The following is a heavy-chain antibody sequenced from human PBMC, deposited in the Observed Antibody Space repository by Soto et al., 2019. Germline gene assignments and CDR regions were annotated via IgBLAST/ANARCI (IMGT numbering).Heavy chain of an antibody. Sequence: SVKVSCKXSGGTFSSYAISWVRQAPGQGLEWMGGIIPIFGTANYAQKFQGRVTITADESTTTAYMELSSLRSEDTAVYYCARDLKRYYDSSGYGYYYYGMDVWGQGTTVTVSS. V-gene: IGHV1-69*13. CDR2: IIPIFGTA. J-gene: IGHJ6*02. D-gene: IGHD3-22*01. CDR1: GGTFSSYA. CDR3: ARDLKRYYDSSGYGYYYYGMDV.